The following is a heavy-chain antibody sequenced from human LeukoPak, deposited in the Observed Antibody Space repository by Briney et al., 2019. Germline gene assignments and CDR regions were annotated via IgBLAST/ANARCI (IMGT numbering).Heavy chain of an antibody. D-gene: IGHD3-10*01. CDR3: ARQRGGLWLGAFDY. CDR1: GGSFSGYY. Sequence: PSETLSLTCAVYGGSFSGYYWSWIRQPPGKGLEWIGEINHSGSTNYNPSLKSRVTISVDTSKNQFSLKLSSVTAADTAVYYCARQRGGLWLGAFDYWGQGTLVTVSS. CDR2: INHSGST. J-gene: IGHJ4*02. V-gene: IGHV4-34*01.